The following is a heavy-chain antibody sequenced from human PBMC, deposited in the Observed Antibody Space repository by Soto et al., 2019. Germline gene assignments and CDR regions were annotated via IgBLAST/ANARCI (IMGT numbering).Heavy chain of an antibody. Sequence: SLRLSCAASGFTFSSYGMHWVRQAPGKGLEWVAVIWYDGSNKYYADSVKGRFTISRDNSKNTLYLQMNSLRAEDTAVYYCAKEGQYFDILTGYRSYYGMLVWGPTPTVTVSS. D-gene: IGHD3-9*01. CDR3: AKEGQYFDILTGYRSYYGMLV. CDR2: IWYDGSNK. CDR1: GFTFSSYG. J-gene: IGHJ6*02. V-gene: IGHV3-33*06.